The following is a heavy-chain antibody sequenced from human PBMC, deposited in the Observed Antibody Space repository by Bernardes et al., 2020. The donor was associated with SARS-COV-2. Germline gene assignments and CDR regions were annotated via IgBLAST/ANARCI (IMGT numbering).Heavy chain of an antibody. D-gene: IGHD5-18*01. V-gene: IGHV3-23*01. Sequence: GGSLRLSCAASGFSFSRNAMTWVRQAPGRGLEWLSGISGSGGSTYYADSVKGRFTISRNNSKDTVYLEMNSLKAEDMAIYYCAKCIQGSYAMDVWGQGTTVTVS. CDR3: AKCIQGSYAMDV. J-gene: IGHJ6*02. CDR2: ISGSGGST. CDR1: GFSFSRNA.